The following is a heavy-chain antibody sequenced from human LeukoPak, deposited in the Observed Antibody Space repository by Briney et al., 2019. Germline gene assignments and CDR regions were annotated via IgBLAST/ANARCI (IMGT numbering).Heavy chain of an antibody. Sequence: ASVKVSCKASGYTFTDYYMHWVRQASGQGLEWMGRINPNSGGTNYAQKFQGRVTMTRDTSISTAYMELSRLRSDDTAMYYCARESSYYYMDVWGKGTTVTVSS. CDR1: GYTFTDYY. J-gene: IGHJ6*03. CDR2: INPNSGGT. V-gene: IGHV1-2*06. D-gene: IGHD1-26*01. CDR3: ARESSYYYMDV.